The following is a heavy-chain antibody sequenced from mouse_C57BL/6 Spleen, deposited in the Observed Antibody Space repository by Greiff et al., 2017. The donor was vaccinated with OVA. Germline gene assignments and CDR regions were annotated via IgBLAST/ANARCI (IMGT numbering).Heavy chain of an antibody. CDR2: IHPNSGST. J-gene: IGHJ2*01. CDR3: ARSDYYGSSYHFDY. D-gene: IGHD1-1*01. CDR1: GYTFTSYW. Sequence: QVQLKQSGAELVKPGASVKLSCKASGYTFTSYWMHWVKQRPGQGLEWIGMIHPNSGSTNYNEKFKSKATLTVDKSSSTAYMQLSSLTSEDSAVYYCARSDYYGSSYHFDYWGQGTTLTVSS. V-gene: IGHV1-64*01.